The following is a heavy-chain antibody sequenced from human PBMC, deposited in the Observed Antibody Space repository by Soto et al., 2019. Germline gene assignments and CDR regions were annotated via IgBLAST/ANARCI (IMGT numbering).Heavy chain of an antibody. J-gene: IGHJ4*02. CDR1: GFTFSSYA. CDR2: ISGSGGST. Sequence: EVQLLESGGGLVQPGGSLRLSCAASGFTFSSYAMSWVRQAPGKGLEWVSAISGSGGSTYYADSVKGRFTISRDNSKNTLYLQMNSLKAEDTAVYYCAKHTRDSSSSYSQYYFDYWGQGTLVTVSS. V-gene: IGHV3-23*01. D-gene: IGHD6-6*01. CDR3: AKHTRDSSSSYSQYYFDY.